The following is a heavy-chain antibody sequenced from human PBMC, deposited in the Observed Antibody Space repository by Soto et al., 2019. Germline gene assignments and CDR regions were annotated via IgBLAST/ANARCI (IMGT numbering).Heavy chain of an antibody. CDR1: GFTFGDFW. CDR2: IKHDGIEK. CDR3: VRDIAE. J-gene: IGHJ4*02. Sequence: EVQLVESGGGLVQPGGSLRLSCAASGFTFGDFWMSWARQAPGKGLEWVANIKHDGIEKYYADSLKGRFTISRDDAKNSLYLQMNRLRADDTAMYYCVRDIAEWGQGTLVTVSS. D-gene: IGHD6-13*01. V-gene: IGHV3-7*05.